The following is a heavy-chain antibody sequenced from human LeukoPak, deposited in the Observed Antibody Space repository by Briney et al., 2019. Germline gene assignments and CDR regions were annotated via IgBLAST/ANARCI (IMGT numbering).Heavy chain of an antibody. V-gene: IGHV1-18*01. CDR1: GYTFTSYG. CDR3: ARGGGGSSWYIYYYYGMDV. J-gene: IGHJ6*02. Sequence: ASVKVSCKASGYTFTSYGISWVRQAPGQGLEWMGWINAYNGNTNYAQKLQGRVTTTTDTSTSTAYMELRSLRSDDTAVYYCARGGGGSSWYIYYYYGMDVWGQGTTVTVSS. D-gene: IGHD6-13*01. CDR2: INAYNGNT.